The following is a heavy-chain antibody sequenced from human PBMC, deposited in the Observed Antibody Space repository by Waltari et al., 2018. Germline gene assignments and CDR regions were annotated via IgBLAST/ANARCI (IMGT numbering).Heavy chain of an antibody. J-gene: IGHJ4*02. CDR2: IYSGGST. V-gene: IGHV3-66*01. Sequence: EVQLVESGGGVVRPGGSLRLSCAASGFTFDDYGMSWVRQAPGKGLEWVSVIYSGGSTYYADSGKGRFTISRDKAKNTLYLQMNSLRADDTAVYYCARARRYCSGGSCYSGDYWGQGTLVTVSS. CDR3: ARARRYCSGGSCYSGDY. D-gene: IGHD2-15*01. CDR1: GFTFDDYG.